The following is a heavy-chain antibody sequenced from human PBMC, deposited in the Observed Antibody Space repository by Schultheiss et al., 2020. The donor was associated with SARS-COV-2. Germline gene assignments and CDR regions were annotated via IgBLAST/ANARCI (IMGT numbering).Heavy chain of an antibody. Sequence: GGSLRLSCAASGFTFSSYSMNWVRQAPGKGLEWVSSISSSSSYIYYADSVKGRFTISRDNAKNSLYLQMNSLRAEDTAVYYCARVIEGTNIDYWGQGTLVTVSS. CDR1: GFTFSSYS. J-gene: IGHJ4*02. D-gene: IGHD3-22*01. CDR2: ISSSSSYI. CDR3: ARVIEGTNIDY. V-gene: IGHV3-21*01.